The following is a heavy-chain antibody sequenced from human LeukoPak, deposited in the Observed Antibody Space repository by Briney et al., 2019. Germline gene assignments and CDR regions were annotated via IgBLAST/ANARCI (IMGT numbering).Heavy chain of an antibody. Sequence: GGSLRLSCAASGFTFSSYGMHWVRQAPGKGLEWVAVISYDGSNKYYADSVKGRFTISRDNSKNTLYLQMNSLRAEDTAVYYCAKEEGYYDSSGYSFDYWGQGTLVAVSS. V-gene: IGHV3-30*18. CDR1: GFTFSSYG. CDR3: AKEEGYYDSSGYSFDY. CDR2: ISYDGSNK. D-gene: IGHD3-22*01. J-gene: IGHJ4*02.